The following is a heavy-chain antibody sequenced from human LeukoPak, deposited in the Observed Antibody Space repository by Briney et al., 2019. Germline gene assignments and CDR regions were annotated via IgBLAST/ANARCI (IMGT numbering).Heavy chain of an antibody. CDR3: ARERHYYDSSGYLLAPDY. CDR2: ISGSGVST. Sequence: GGSLRLSCAASGFTFSSYAMSWVRQAPGKGLEWVSAISGSGVSTYYADSVKGRFTISRDNSKNTLYLQMNSLRAEDTAVYYCARERHYYDSSGYLLAPDYWGQGTLVTVSS. D-gene: IGHD3-22*01. CDR1: GFTFSSYA. V-gene: IGHV3-23*01. J-gene: IGHJ4*02.